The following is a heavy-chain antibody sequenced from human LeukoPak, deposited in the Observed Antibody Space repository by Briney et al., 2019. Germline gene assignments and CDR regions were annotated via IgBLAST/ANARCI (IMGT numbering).Heavy chain of an antibody. J-gene: IGHJ5*02. V-gene: IGHV4-59*01. CDR1: GGSISNYY. D-gene: IGHD6-13*01. Sequence: SETLSLTCSVSGGSISNYYWSWIRQPPGKALEWIGFIYYTGNSTYNPSLKSRVTISVDTSNNQFSLRLTSVTAADTAVYYCARGSSSWYFERGFDPWGQGTLVTVSS. CDR3: ARGSSSWYFERGFDP. CDR2: IYYTGNS.